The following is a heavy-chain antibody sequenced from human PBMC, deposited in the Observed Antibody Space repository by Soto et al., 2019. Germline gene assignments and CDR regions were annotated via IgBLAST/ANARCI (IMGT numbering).Heavy chain of an antibody. CDR2: IYHSGST. CDR1: GASFTRINW. D-gene: IGHD3-3*01. J-gene: IGHJ5*02. CDR3: ARWGTYYDFWSGYLNWFDP. V-gene: IGHV4-4*02. Sequence: QVQLQESGPGLVKPSGPLSLTCAVPGASFTRINWGSWVRQPQGKGLGGLGEIYHSGSTNYNPSLKTRVTISVDKSKNQFSLKLSSVTAADTAVYYCARWGTYYDFWSGYLNWFDPWGQGTLVTVSS.